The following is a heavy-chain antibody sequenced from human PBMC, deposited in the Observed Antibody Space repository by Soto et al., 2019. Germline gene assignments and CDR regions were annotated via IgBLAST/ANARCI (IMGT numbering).Heavy chain of an antibody. J-gene: IGHJ4*02. CDR1: GFTFSSYA. CDR3: ARRTSGWYLDD. V-gene: IGHV3-23*01. Sequence: EVQLLESGGGLVQPGGSLRLSCAASGFTFSSYAMSWVHQAPGKGLEWVSVISGSGGSTYYADSVKGRFTISRDNSKNTLYLQMNSLRAEDTAVYYCARRTSGWYLDDWGQGTLVTVSS. CDR2: ISGSGGST. D-gene: IGHD6-19*01.